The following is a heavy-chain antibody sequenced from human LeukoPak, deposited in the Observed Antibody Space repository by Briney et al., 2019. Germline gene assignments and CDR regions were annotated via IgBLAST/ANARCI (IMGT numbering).Heavy chain of an antibody. CDR1: GGSISSSSYY. CDR3: ARDVVAAAGTWDY. D-gene: IGHD6-13*01. CDR2: IYYSGST. V-gene: IGHV4-39*07. Sequence: SETLSLTCTVSGGSISSSSYYWGWIRQPPGKGLEWVGSIYYSGSTYYNPSLKSRVTISVDTSKNQFSLKLSSVTAADTAVYYCARDVVAAAGTWDYWGQGTLVTVSS. J-gene: IGHJ4*02.